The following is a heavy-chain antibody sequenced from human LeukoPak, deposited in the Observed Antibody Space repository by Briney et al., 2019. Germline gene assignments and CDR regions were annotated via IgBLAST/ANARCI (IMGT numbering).Heavy chain of an antibody. CDR2: ISSSSAHI. D-gene: IGHD3-10*01. V-gene: IGHV3-21*03. CDR1: GFTFSSYS. CDR3: TLIQGWGSGSYYLDY. J-gene: IGHJ4*02. Sequence: GGSLRLSCAASGFTFSSYSMNWVRQAPGKGLEWVSFISSSSAHINYADSVKGRFTISRDNPRNSLYLQMNSLKTEDTAVYYCTLIQGWGSGSYYLDYWGQGTLVTVSS.